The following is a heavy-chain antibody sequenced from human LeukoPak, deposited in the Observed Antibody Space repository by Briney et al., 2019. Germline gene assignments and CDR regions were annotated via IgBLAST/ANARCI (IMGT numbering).Heavy chain of an antibody. CDR1: GFTFSSYS. J-gene: IGHJ4*02. CDR3: ARDLMATDVDTTDY. V-gene: IGHV3-21*01. D-gene: IGHD5-18*01. CDR2: ISSSSSYI. Sequence: GGSLRLSCAASGFTFSSYSMNWVRQAPGKGLEWVSSISSSSSYIYYADSVKGRFTISRDNAKNSLYLQMNSLRAEDTAVYYCARDLMATDVDTTDYWGQGTLVTVSS.